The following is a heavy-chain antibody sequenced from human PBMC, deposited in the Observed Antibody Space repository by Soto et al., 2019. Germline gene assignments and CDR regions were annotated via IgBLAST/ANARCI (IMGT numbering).Heavy chain of an antibody. CDR1: GYSFTSYW. J-gene: IGHJ6*02. V-gene: IGHV5-10-1*01. CDR2: IDPSDSYT. CDR3: ARRPGITGTTYYYGMDV. Sequence: GESLKISCKGSGYSFTSYWISWVRQMPGKGLEWMGRIDPSDSYTNYSPSFQGHVTISADKSISTAHLQWSSLKASDTAMYYCARRPGITGTTYYYGMDVWGQGTTVTVSS. D-gene: IGHD1-20*01.